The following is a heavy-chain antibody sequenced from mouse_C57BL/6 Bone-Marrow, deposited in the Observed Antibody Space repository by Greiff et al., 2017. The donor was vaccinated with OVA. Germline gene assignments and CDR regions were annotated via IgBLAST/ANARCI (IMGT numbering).Heavy chain of an antibody. D-gene: IGHD2-5*01. CDR1: GSTFTSYW. J-gene: IGHJ3*01. CDR3: AREGYYNNYVGFAY. Sequence: QVQLQQPGAVLVMPGASVKLSCKASGSTFTSYWMHWVKQRPGQGLEWIGEIDPSDSYTNYNQKFKGKSTLTVDKSYSTAYLQLSILTSEDSAVYYCAREGYYNNYVGFAYCGQGTLVTVSA. CDR2: IDPSDSYT. V-gene: IGHV1-69*01.